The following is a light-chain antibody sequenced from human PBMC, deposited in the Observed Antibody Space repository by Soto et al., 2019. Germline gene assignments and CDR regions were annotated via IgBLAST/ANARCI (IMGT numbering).Light chain of an antibody. Sequence: QSALTQPPSASGSPGQSVTISCTGTSSDVGGYNFVSWYQQHPGKSPKLMIYEVTKRPSGVPDRFSGSKSGNTASLTVSGLQAEDEAEYYCTSRATNAGGDNWVFGGGTKLTVL. CDR3: TSRATNAGGDNWV. CDR1: SSDVGGYNF. CDR2: EVT. V-gene: IGLV2-8*01. J-gene: IGLJ3*02.